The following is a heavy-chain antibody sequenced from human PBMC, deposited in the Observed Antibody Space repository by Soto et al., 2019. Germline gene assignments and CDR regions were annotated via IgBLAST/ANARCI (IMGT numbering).Heavy chain of an antibody. Sequence: GGSLRLSCAASGFTFSDHYMDWVRQAPGKGLEWVGRTRNKANSYTTEYAASVKGRFTISRDDSKNSLYLQMNSLKTEDTAVYYCARVRIAAAGNSNDYWGQGTLVTVSS. J-gene: IGHJ4*02. CDR1: GFTFSDHY. CDR2: TRNKANSYTT. CDR3: ARVRIAAAGNSNDY. D-gene: IGHD6-13*01. V-gene: IGHV3-72*01.